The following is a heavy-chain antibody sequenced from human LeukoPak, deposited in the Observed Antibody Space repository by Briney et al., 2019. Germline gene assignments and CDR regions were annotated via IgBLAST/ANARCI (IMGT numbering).Heavy chain of an antibody. Sequence: GGSLRLSCAASGFTFNTNAMSWVRQAPGKGLEWVSVIFSSGPTYYADSVKGRFTISRDTSKNALYLQMNSLRAEDTAVYYCAISGLGFGEFRGLDYWGQGTLVTVSS. CDR2: IFSSGPT. CDR3: AISGLGFGEFRGLDY. J-gene: IGHJ4*02. D-gene: IGHD3-10*01. CDR1: GFTFNTNA. V-gene: IGHV3-23*01.